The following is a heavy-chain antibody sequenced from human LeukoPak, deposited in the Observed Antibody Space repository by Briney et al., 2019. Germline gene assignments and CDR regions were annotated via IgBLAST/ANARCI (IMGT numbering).Heavy chain of an antibody. CDR3: ATEEYSSSWYLRGY. J-gene: IGHJ4*02. CDR2: ISGSGGST. D-gene: IGHD6-13*01. CDR1: GFTFSSYA. Sequence: GGSLRLSCAASGFTFSSYAMSWVRQAPGKGLEWVSAISGSGGSTYYADSVKGRFTISRDNSKNTLYLQMNSLRAEDTAVYYCATEEYSSSWYLRGYWGQGTLVTVSS. V-gene: IGHV3-23*01.